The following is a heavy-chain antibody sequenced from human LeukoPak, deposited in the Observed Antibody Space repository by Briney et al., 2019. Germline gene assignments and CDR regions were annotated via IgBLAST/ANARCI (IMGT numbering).Heavy chain of an antibody. J-gene: IGHJ6*03. D-gene: IGHD1-26*01. CDR1: GFTFSSYW. CDR2: IKQDGSEK. Sequence: PGGSLRLSCAASGFTFSSYWMSWVRQAPGKGLEWVANIKQDGSEKYYVDSVKGRFTISRDNAKNSLYLQMNSLRAEDTAVYYCARELRYSGSYYLWAYHYYMDVWGKGTTVTVSS. V-gene: IGHV3-7*01. CDR3: ARELRYSGSYYLWAYHYYMDV.